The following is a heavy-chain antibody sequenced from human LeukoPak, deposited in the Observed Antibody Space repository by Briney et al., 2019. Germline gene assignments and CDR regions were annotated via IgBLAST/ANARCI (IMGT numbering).Heavy chain of an antibody. CDR2: IKPNSGNA. Sequence: ASVRVSSTASGYTLTSFDINWVRQATGPGLEWMGWIKPNSGNAGYAEKFQGRVAMTRNAAISPAYMELSSLRSEDTAVYYCARGRAVSTMIVVVIQAYYFDYWGQGTLVTVSS. CDR1: GYTLTSFD. V-gene: IGHV1-8*01. J-gene: IGHJ4*02. CDR3: ARGRAVSTMIVVVIQAYYFDY. D-gene: IGHD3-22*01.